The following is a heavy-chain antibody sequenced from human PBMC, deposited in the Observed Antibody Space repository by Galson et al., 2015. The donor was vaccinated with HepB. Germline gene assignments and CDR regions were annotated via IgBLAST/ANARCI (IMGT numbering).Heavy chain of an antibody. D-gene: IGHD3-10*01. J-gene: IGHJ4*02. CDR1: GFTFSTHA. Sequence: SLRLSCAASGFTFSTHAMSWVRQAPGKGLEWVSTIGGSGASTYYADSMKGRFTISRDNSKNTLYLQMNSLRAEDTAVYYCAKKYYYGSGSYLYYFDYWGQGTLVTVSS. V-gene: IGHV3-23*01. CDR2: IGGSGAST. CDR3: AKKYYYGSGSYLYYFDY.